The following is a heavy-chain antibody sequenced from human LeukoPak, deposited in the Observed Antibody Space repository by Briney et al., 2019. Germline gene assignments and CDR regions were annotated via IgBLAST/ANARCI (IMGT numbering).Heavy chain of an antibody. CDR2: IYTSGST. CDR1: GGSISSGSYY. J-gene: IGHJ4*02. Sequence: PSQTLSLTCTVSGGSISSGSYYWSWTRQPAGKGLEWIGRIYTSGSTNYNPSLKSRVTISVDTSKNQFSLKLSSVTAADTAVYYCASRGYWGQGTLVTVSS. V-gene: IGHV4-61*02. D-gene: IGHD3-10*01. CDR3: ASRGY.